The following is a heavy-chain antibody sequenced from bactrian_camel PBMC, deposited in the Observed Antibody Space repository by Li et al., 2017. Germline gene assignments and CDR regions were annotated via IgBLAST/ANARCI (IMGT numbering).Heavy chain of an antibody. CDR1: GFGFVGFD. J-gene: IGHJ4*01. D-gene: IGHD2*01. V-gene: IGHV3S40*01. CDR2: INRGGTT. Sequence: DVQLVESGGGLVQPGESLRLSCATSGFGFVGFDMSWVRQAPGKGLEWVSIINRGGTTYYADSMKGRFTISRDNATNTVYLQMNSLKPEDTAVYYCVSLVGRPLVHQGTQVTVS.